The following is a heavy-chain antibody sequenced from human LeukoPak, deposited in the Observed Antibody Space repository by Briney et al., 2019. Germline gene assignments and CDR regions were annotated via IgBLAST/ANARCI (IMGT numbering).Heavy chain of an antibody. CDR1: GGSISSYY. J-gene: IGHJ6*03. Sequence: SETQSLTCTVSGGSISSYYWSWIRQPPGKGLEWIGYIYYSGSTNYNPSLKSRVTISVDTSKNQFSLKLSSVTAADTAVYYCARTVATIGYYYYYYYMDVWGKGTTVTISS. V-gene: IGHV4-59*01. D-gene: IGHD5-12*01. CDR2: IYYSGST. CDR3: ARTVATIGYYYYYYYMDV.